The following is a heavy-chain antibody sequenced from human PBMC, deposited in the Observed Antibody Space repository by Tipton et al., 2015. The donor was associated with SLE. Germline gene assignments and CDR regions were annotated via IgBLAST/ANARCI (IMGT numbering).Heavy chain of an antibody. CDR1: GGSIFTSY. Sequence: GLVKPSETLSLTCTVSGGSIFTSYWSWIRQPAGKGLEWIGHIYTSGSTNYNPPLKSRVTISIDTSKKQFSLRLSSVTAADTAVYYCARESVAVADKGHFDYWGQGTLVVVSS. D-gene: IGHD6-19*01. CDR3: ARESVAVADKGHFDY. V-gene: IGHV4-4*07. J-gene: IGHJ4*02. CDR2: IYTSGST.